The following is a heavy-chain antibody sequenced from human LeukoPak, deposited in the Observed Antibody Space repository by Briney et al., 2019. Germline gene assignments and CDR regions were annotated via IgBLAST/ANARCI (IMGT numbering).Heavy chain of an antibody. CDR3: ARHGDYGVRGFFQH. V-gene: IGHV3-21*01. CDR2: ISSSSSYI. D-gene: IGHD4-17*01. J-gene: IGHJ1*01. Sequence: GGSLRLSCAASGFTFSGYSMNWVRQAPGKGLEWVSSISSSSSYIYYADSVKGRFTISRDNAKNSLYLQMNSLRAEDTAVYYCARHGDYGVRGFFQHWGQGTLVTVSS. CDR1: GFTFSGYS.